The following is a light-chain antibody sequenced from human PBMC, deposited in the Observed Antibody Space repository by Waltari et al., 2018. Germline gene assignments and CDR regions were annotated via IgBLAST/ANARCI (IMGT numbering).Light chain of an antibody. Sequence: SYELTQPPSVSVSPGQTASITCSGDILGKKYASWYQQKPGQSPLLVIYQDTKRPSGIPERFSGSKSGNAATLTISGTQAMDEADYYCQALGTGAWVFGGGTKLTVL. V-gene: IGLV3-1*01. CDR2: QDT. CDR3: QALGTGAWV. J-gene: IGLJ3*02. CDR1: ILGKKY.